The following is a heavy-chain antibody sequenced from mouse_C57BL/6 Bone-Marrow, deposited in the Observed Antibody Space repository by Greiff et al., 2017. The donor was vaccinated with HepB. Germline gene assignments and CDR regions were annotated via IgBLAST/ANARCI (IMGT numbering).Heavy chain of an antibody. CDR1: GYAFSSSW. V-gene: IGHV1-82*01. J-gene: IGHJ2*01. Sequence: QVQLQQSGPELVKPGASVKISCKASGYAFSSSWMNWVKQRPGKGLEWIGRIYPGDGDTNYNGKFKGKATLTADKSSSTAYMQLSSLTSEDSAVYFCARGTGYFDYWGQGTTPTVSS. D-gene: IGHD4-1*01. CDR2: IYPGDGDT. CDR3: ARGTGYFDY.